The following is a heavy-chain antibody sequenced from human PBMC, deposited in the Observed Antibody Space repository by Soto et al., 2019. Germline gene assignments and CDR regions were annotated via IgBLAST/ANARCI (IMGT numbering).Heavy chain of an antibody. CDR1: GFTFRSYA. J-gene: IGHJ6*02. D-gene: IGHD2-21*01. CDR2: ISYDGSNK. V-gene: IGHV3-30*04. CDR3: AKDEGGEAVVIDYYYYYGMDV. Sequence: QVQLVESWGGVVQPGRSLRLSCAASGFTFRSYAMHWVRQAPGKGLEWVAVISYDGSNKFYADSVKGRFTVSRDSSKNTLYLQMNSLGAEDTAVYYCAKDEGGEAVVIDYYYYYGMDVWGQGTTVTVSS.